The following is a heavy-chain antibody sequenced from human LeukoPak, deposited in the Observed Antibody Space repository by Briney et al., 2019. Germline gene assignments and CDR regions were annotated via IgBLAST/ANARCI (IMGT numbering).Heavy chain of an antibody. Sequence: SETLSLTCTVSGGSISSYYWNWIRQPPGKGQEWIGYIYYSGSTNYNPSLKSRVTMSIGTSKNQFSLKLSSVTAADTAVYYCARGIYSSDAFDIWGQGTMVTVSS. J-gene: IGHJ3*02. CDR2: IYYSGST. V-gene: IGHV4-59*01. CDR1: GGSISSYY. CDR3: ARGIYSSDAFDI. D-gene: IGHD6-13*01.